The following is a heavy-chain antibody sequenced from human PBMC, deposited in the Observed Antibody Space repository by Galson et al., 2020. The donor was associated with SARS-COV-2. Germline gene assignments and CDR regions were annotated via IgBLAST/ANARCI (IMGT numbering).Heavy chain of an antibody. CDR2: INPHSGDT. CDR1: GYTFTDYY. D-gene: IGHD3-10*01. V-gene: IGHV1-2*06. J-gene: IGHJ4*03. Sequence: ASVKVSCKASGYTFTDYYMHWVRQAPGHGLEWMGLINPHSGDTKYAQKFQGRVALTRGTAISTSYMELSSLTSDDTAVYYCAKEASGSGSLDFRGQGALVILSS. CDR3: AKEASGSGSLDF.